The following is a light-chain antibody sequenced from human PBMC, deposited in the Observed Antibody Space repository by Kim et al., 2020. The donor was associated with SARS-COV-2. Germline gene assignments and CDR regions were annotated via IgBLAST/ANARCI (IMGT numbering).Light chain of an antibody. CDR3: QTWGTSVV. J-gene: IGLJ2*01. CDR2: QDT. V-gene: IGLV3-1*01. Sequence: SYELTQPPSVSVSPAQTASIPCSGYRLGEKFASWYQQMPGQSPILVIYQDTQRAPGIPERFSGSNSGDTATLTIAGTPAMDEAHYYCQTWGTSVVFGGGT. CDR1: RLGEKF.